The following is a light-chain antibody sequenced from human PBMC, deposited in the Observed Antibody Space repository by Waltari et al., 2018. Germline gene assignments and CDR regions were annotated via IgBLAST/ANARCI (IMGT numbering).Light chain of an antibody. CDR1: SSDIGGYNY. J-gene: IGLJ2*01. CDR2: EVT. Sequence: QSALTQPPSASGSPGQSVTISCTGTSSDIGGYNYVSWYQQYPGKAPKLMIYEVTGRPSGVPDRFSASKSGNPASLTVSGLHAEDEADYYCSSFAGTSTLVFGGGTKLTVL. V-gene: IGLV2-8*01. CDR3: SSFAGTSTLV.